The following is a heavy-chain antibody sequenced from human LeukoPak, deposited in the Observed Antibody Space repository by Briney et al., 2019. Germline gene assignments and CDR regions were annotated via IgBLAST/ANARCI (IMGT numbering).Heavy chain of an antibody. Sequence: GASVKVSCKASGGTFSSYAISWVRQAPGQGLEWMGGIIPIFGTANYAQKFQGRVTITADESTSTAYMELSSLRSEDTAVYYCARYYYDSGGYYSAEYFQHWGQGTLVTVSS. CDR3: ARYYYDSGGYYSAEYFQH. D-gene: IGHD3-22*01. CDR1: GGTFSSYA. J-gene: IGHJ1*01. V-gene: IGHV1-69*13. CDR2: IIPIFGTA.